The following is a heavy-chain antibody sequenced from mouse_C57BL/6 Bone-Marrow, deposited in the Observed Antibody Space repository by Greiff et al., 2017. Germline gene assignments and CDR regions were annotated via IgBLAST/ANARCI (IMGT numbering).Heavy chain of an antibody. D-gene: IGHD2-5*01. Sequence: QVQLQQPGAELVKPGASVKMSCKASGYTFTSYWITWVKQRPGQGLEWIGVIYPGSGSTNYNEKFKSKATMTIDTSSTTAYMQLSSLTSEDSAVYYCAIPCYSNYWYFDIWGTGTTVTVSS. V-gene: IGHV1-55*01. CDR1: GYTFTSYW. J-gene: IGHJ1*03. CDR2: IYPGSGST. CDR3: AIPCYSNYWYFDI.